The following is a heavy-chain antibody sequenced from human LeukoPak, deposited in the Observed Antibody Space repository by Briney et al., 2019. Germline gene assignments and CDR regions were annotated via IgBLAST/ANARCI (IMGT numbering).Heavy chain of an antibody. Sequence: SVKVSCKASGGTFSSYAISWVRQAPGQGLEWMGGIIPIFGTANYSQKFAQKFQGRVTLTADKPTSTGYKGLSSLRSEDTGVYFCARVWAGIVVVVSWQSWVDPWGQGTLVTVSS. J-gene: IGHJ5*02. CDR2: IIPIFGTA. V-gene: IGHV1-69*06. D-gene: IGHD2-2*01. CDR3: ARVWAGIVVVVSWQSWVDP. CDR1: GGTFSSYA.